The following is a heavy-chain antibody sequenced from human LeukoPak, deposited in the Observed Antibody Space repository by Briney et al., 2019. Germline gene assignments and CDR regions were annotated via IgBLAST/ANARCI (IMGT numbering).Heavy chain of an antibody. CDR1: GFTFSGHW. CDR2: ISGSGGST. J-gene: IGHJ4*02. Sequence: GGSLRLSCVASGFTFSGHWMSWVRQAPGKGLEWVSAISGSGGSTYYADSVKGRFTISRDNSKNTLYLQMNSLRAEDTAVYYCAKVADRIAAAGSVYWGQGTLVTVSS. CDR3: AKVADRIAAAGSVY. D-gene: IGHD6-13*01. V-gene: IGHV3-23*01.